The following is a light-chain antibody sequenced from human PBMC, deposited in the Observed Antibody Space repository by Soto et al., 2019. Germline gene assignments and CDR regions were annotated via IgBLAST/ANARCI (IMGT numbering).Light chain of an antibody. Sequence: DIQMTQSPSSLSASVGDRVTITCRASQGISTYLVWYQQKPGTVPKLLIFAASTLQSGVPSRFSGSGSGTDFTLTISSLQPEDVANYYCQNYNGAPWTFGQGTKVEIK. J-gene: IGKJ1*01. V-gene: IGKV1-27*01. CDR1: QGISTY. CDR2: AAS. CDR3: QNYNGAPWT.